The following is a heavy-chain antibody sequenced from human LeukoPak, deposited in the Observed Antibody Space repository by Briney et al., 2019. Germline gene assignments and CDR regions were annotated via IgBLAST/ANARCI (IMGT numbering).Heavy chain of an antibody. CDR2: INPDRGTS. CDR1: GCTFTSTD. CDR3: ARGSVVLIA. Sequence: ASVKLSCKASGCTFTSTDINWVRQAPGQGLEWVGSINPDRGTSGYAEKFQSRLTITRDSSITTAYMQLPRRTSEETALYCCARGSVVLIAWGQGTLVTVSS. J-gene: IGHJ4*02. V-gene: IGHV1-8*02. D-gene: IGHD2-15*01.